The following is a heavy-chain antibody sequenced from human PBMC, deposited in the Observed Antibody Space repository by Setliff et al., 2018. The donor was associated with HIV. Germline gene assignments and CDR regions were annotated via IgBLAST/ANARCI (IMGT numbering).Heavy chain of an antibody. Sequence: PGGSLRLSCAVSGFTFSSYAMHWVRQAPGKGLEWVAVIWYDGSKIYYADSVKGRFTISRDNSKNTLYLQMNSLRAEDTAVYYCASMWKVGAWGRGTLVTVSS. D-gene: IGHD1-26*01. V-gene: IGHV3-33*01. J-gene: IGHJ5*02. CDR2: IWYDGSKI. CDR3: ASMWKVGA. CDR1: GFTFSSYA.